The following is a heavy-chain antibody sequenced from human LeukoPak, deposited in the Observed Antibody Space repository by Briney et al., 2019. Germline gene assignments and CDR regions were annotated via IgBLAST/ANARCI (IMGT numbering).Heavy chain of an antibody. CDR3: ATWGVTIGARYAFDI. J-gene: IGHJ3*02. Sequence: GASVKVSCLASGGTFSSYAISWVRQAPGQGLEWMGGIIPIFGTANYAQKFQGRVTITADEATSTAYLELSSLRSEDTVVYYCATWGVTIGARYAFDIWGQGTMVTVSS. D-gene: IGHD4-17*01. CDR1: GGTFSSYA. V-gene: IGHV1-69*13. CDR2: IIPIFGTA.